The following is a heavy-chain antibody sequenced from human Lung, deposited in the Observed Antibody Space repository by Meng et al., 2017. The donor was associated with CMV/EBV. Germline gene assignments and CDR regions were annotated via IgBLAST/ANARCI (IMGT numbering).Heavy chain of an antibody. Sequence: GESLKISCAASGFTFSNFWMNWVRQAPGKGLEWVANIEDNGSGVYYVDSVKGRFTISRDNARNALYLQMDSLRVEDTAVYYCYMGHYSGAWGQGTLVTFSS. CDR1: GFTFSNFW. J-gene: IGHJ5*02. D-gene: IGHD1-26*01. CDR3: YMGHYSGA. V-gene: IGHV3-7*01. CDR2: IEDNGSGV.